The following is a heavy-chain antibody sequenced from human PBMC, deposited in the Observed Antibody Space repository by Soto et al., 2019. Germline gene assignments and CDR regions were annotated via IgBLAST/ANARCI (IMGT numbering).Heavy chain of an antibody. J-gene: IGHJ4*02. D-gene: IGHD5-18*01. V-gene: IGHV3-74*01. CDR2: ISPDGITT. CDR3: PDTCLRTSY. CDR1: GFSFSHYW. Sequence: GGSLRLSCAASGFSFSHYWMHWVRQAPGKGLVWVSRISPDGITTTYADSVKGRFTISRDNAKSTLYLQMNSLTVEDGAVYYCPDTCLRTSYWGPGPMLTLAT.